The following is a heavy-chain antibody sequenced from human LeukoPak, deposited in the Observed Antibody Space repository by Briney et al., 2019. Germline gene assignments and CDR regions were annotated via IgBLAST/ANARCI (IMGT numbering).Heavy chain of an antibody. Sequence: ASVKVSCKASGYTFTGYYMHWVRQAPGQGLEWMGWINPNSGGTNYAQKFQGRVTMTRDTSISTAYMELSRLRSDDTAVYYCARPLLGIAAAGGFDYWGQGTLVTVSS. V-gene: IGHV1-2*02. CDR3: ARPLLGIAAAGGFDY. CDR1: GYTFTGYY. J-gene: IGHJ4*02. CDR2: INPNSGGT. D-gene: IGHD6-13*01.